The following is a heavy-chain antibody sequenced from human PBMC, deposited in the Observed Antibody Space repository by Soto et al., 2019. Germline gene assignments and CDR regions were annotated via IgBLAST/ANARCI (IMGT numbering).Heavy chain of an antibody. CDR1: GGSISSYY. V-gene: IGHV4-59*01. CDR3: ARRYGKNAFYI. J-gene: IGHJ3*02. Sequence: PSETLSLTCTVSGGSISSYYWSWIRQPPGKGLEWIGYIYYSGSTNYNPSLKSRVTISVDTSKNQFSLKLSSVTAADTAVDYCARRYGKNAFYIWGKGTMVTVSS. D-gene: IGHD5-18*01. CDR2: IYYSGST.